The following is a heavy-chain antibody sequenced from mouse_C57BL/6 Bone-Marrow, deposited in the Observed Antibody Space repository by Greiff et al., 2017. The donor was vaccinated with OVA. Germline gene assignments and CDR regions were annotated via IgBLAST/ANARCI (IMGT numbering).Heavy chain of an antibody. V-gene: IGHV1-76*01. CDR1: GYTFTDYY. CDR3: ARSQLRLYYFDD. CDR2: IYPGSGNT. J-gene: IGHJ2*01. D-gene: IGHD3-2*02. Sequence: QVQLQQSGAELVRPGASVKLSCKASGYTFTDYYINWVKQRPGQGLEWIARIYPGSGNTYYNEKFKGKATLTAEKSSSTAYMQLSSLTSEDSAVYFCARSQLRLYYFDDWGQGTTLTVSS.